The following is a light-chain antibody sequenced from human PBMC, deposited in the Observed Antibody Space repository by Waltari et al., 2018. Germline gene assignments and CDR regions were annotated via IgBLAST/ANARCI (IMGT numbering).Light chain of an antibody. J-gene: IGLJ2*01. Sequence: QSALTQPASVSGSPGQSITISCTGTTRDVGRYHYVSWYQCHPGKAPEPIIYEVTNRPSGVSDRFSGSKSGNTASLSISGLQPEDGADYYCSSYTSIKTPYVVFGGGTKVTVL. V-gene: IGLV2-14*01. CDR3: SSYTSIKTPYVV. CDR2: EVT. CDR1: TRDVGRYHY.